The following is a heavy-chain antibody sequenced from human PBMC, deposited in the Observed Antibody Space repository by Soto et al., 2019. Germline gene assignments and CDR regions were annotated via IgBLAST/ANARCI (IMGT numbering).Heavy chain of an antibody. J-gene: IGHJ3*02. D-gene: IGHD3-16*02. CDR1: GGTFSSYT. V-gene: IGHV1-69*02. Sequence: QVQLVQSGAEVKKPGSSVKVSCKASGGTFSSYTISWVRQAPGQGLEWMGRISPILGIANYAEKFQGRVTINADKSTSTAHLERSSLRSEDTAVYYFARAPGVRGSYRNDAFDICGQGTIVTVSS. CDR3: ARAPGVRGSYRNDAFDI. CDR2: ISPILGIA.